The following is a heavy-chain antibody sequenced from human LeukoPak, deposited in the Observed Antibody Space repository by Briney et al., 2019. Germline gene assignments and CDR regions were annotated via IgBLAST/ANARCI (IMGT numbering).Heavy chain of an antibody. V-gene: IGHV1-69*05. CDR2: IIPIFGTA. Sequence: SVKVSCKASGGTFSSYAISWVRQAPGQGLEWMGRIIPIFGTANYAQKFQGRVTITTDESTSTAYMELSSLRSEDTAVYYCARGAGGFWSGYYRRDYYYYCYMDVWGKGTTVTVSS. CDR3: ARGAGGFWSGYYRRDYYYYCYMDV. J-gene: IGHJ6*03. CDR1: GGTFSSYA. D-gene: IGHD3-3*01.